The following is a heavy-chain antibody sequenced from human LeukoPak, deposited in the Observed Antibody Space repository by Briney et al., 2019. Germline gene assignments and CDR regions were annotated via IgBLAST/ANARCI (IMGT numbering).Heavy chain of an antibody. D-gene: IGHD5-12*01. CDR2: IYSGGST. Sequence: AGGSLRLSCAASGFTVSNNYMNWVRQAPGKGLEWVSVIYSGGSTYYADSVKGRFTISRDNSKNSLYLQMNSLRAEDTALYYCAKAAVVATIYTFFDYWGQGTLVTVSS. CDR3: AKAAVVATIYTFFDY. V-gene: IGHV3-53*05. J-gene: IGHJ4*02. CDR1: GFTVSNNY.